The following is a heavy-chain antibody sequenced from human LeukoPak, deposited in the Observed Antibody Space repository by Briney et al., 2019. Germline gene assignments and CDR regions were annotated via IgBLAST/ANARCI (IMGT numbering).Heavy chain of an antibody. J-gene: IGHJ4*02. V-gene: IGHV3-30*18. CDR3: AKGHGYSYGNGVDY. CDR1: GFTLSSYG. CDR2: ISYDGSNK. D-gene: IGHD5-18*01. Sequence: PGRSLRLSCAASGFTLSSYGMHWVRQAPGKGLEWVAVISYDGSNKYYADSVKGRFTISRDNSKNTLYLQMNSLRAEDTAVYYCAKGHGYSYGNGVDYWGQGTLVTVSS.